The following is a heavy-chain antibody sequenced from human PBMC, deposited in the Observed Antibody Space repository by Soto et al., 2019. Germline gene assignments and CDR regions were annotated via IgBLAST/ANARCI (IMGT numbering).Heavy chain of an antibody. CDR1: GDSISSGGYY. V-gene: IGHV4-31*03. J-gene: IGHJ4*02. D-gene: IGHD2-15*01. CDR3: ARERGGSGVDY. CDR2: IYYSGST. Sequence: PSETLSLTCTVSGDSISSGGYYWSWIRQHPGKGLEWIGYIYYSGSTYYNPSLKSRVTISVDTSKNQFSLKLSSVTAADTAVYYCARERGGSGVDYWGQGTLVTVSS.